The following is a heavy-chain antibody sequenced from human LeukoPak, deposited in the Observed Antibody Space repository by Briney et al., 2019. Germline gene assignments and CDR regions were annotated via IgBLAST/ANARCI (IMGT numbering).Heavy chain of an antibody. V-gene: IGHV3-30*18. Sequence: PGGSLRLSCAASGFTFSSYGMHWVRQAPGKGLERVAVISYDGSNKYYADSVKGRFTISRDNSKNTLYLQMNSLRAEDTAVYYCAKGGYDILTGYLYWGQGTLVTVSS. CDR1: GFTFSSYG. CDR2: ISYDGSNK. D-gene: IGHD3-9*01. CDR3: AKGGYDILTGYLY. J-gene: IGHJ4*02.